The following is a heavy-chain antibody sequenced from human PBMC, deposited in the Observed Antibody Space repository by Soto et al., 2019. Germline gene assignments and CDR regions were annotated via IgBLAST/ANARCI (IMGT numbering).Heavy chain of an antibody. CDR2: IYYSGST. V-gene: IGHV4-39*01. D-gene: IGHD3-3*01. CDR3: ATQYYDFWSGYYLPFDY. Sequence: PSETLSLTCTVSGGSISSSSYYWGWIRQPPGKGLEWIGSIYYSGSTYYNPSLKSRVTISVDTSKNQFSLKLSSVTAADTAVYYCATQYYDFWSGYYLPFDYWGQGTLVTSPQ. CDR1: GGSISSSSYY. J-gene: IGHJ4*02.